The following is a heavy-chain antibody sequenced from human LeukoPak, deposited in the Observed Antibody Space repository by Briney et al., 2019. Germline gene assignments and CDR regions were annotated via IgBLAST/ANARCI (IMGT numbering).Heavy chain of an antibody. CDR2: ISGSGGST. J-gene: IGHJ4*02. Sequence: PGGSLRLCCAASGFTFSSYAMSWVRQAPGKGLEWVSAISGSGGSTYHADSVKGRFTISRDNSKNTLYLQMNSLRAEDTAVYYCAKDSTKGYYDSSGYYSFDYWGQGTLVTVSS. CDR1: GFTFSSYA. CDR3: AKDSTKGYYDSSGYYSFDY. D-gene: IGHD3-22*01. V-gene: IGHV3-23*01.